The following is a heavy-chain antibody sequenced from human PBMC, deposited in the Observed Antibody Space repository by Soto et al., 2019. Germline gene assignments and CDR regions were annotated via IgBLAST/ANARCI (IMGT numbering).Heavy chain of an antibody. CDR1: GGSISSGGYS. V-gene: IGHV4-30-2*01. CDR3: ARSYDSSGYYYGAFDY. CDR2: IYHSGCT. Sequence: PSETLSLTCAVSGGSISSGGYSWSWIRQPPGKGLEWIGYIYHSGCTYYNPSLKSRVTISVDRSKNQFSLKLSSVTAADTAVYYCARSYDSSGYYYGAFDYWGQGTRVIVSS. J-gene: IGHJ4*02. D-gene: IGHD3-22*01.